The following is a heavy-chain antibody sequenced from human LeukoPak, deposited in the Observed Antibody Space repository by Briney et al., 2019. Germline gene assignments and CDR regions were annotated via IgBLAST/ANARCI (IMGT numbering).Heavy chain of an antibody. D-gene: IGHD3-3*01. CDR3: ARDGSGASRYYGLDV. Sequence: ASVTVSCKASGYTFTDYFMYWVRQAPGQGLECMGRINPKSGGTNYAREFQGRVTMTRDTSINTAYMELSRLRSDDTAVYYCARDGSGASRYYGLDVWGQGTTVTVSS. J-gene: IGHJ6*02. CDR2: INPKSGGT. CDR1: GYTFTDYF. V-gene: IGHV1-2*06.